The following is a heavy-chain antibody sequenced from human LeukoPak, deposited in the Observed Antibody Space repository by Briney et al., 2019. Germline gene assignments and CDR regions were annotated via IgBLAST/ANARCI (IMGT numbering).Heavy chain of an antibody. CDR1: GGSISSSSYY. D-gene: IGHD3-22*01. CDR3: ARRPLNYYDSSGHDYYFDY. V-gene: IGHV4-39*01. Sequence: SETLSLTCTVSGGSISSSSYYWGWIRQPPGKGLEWIGSIYYSGSTYYNPSLKSRVTISVDTSKNQFSLKLSSVTAADTAVYYCARRPLNYYDSSGHDYYFDYWGQGTLVTVSS. CDR2: IYYSGST. J-gene: IGHJ4*02.